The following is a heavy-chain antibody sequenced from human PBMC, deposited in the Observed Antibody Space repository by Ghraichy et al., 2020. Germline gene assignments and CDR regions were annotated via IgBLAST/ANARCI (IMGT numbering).Heavy chain of an antibody. CDR1: GGSFSDYF. V-gene: IGHV4-34*01. CDR3: ARGFRTRGQQLVRRAFDI. Sequence: SQTLSLTCAVYGGSFSDYFWSWIRQPPGKGLEWIGEINHSGSTNYNPALKSRVTISVDTSKNQFSLKLSSVTAADTAVYYCARGFRTRGQQLVRRAFDIWGHGTMVTVSS. J-gene: IGHJ3*02. D-gene: IGHD6-13*01. CDR2: INHSGST.